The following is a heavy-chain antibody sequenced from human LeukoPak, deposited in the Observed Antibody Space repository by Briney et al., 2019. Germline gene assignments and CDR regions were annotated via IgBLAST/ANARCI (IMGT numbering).Heavy chain of an antibody. CDR2: ISGSGGST. CDR3: AKDGYYHILTGYLIDY. D-gene: IGHD3-9*01. J-gene: IGHJ4*02. Sequence: GGSLRLSCAASGFTFSSYAMSWVRQAPGKGLEWVSAISGSGGSTYYADSVKGRFTISRDNSKNTLYLQMNSLRAEDTAVYYCAKDGYYHILTGYLIDYWGQGTLVTVSS. CDR1: GFTFSSYA. V-gene: IGHV3-23*01.